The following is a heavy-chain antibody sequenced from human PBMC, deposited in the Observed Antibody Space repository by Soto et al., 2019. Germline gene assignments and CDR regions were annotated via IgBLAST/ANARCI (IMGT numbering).Heavy chain of an antibody. CDR1: GVAITSYY. CDR3: ACLYNWNGWSDY. D-gene: IGHD1-20*01. Sequence: QVQLQESGPGLVKPSETLSLTCTVSGVAITSYYWSWIRQPAGKGLEWLGRIYSSGSTNYNTSLKSRTTMSTDTSKNQFSLKLSSVTAADTAVYYCACLYNWNGWSDYWGQGTLVTVSS. CDR2: IYSSGST. V-gene: IGHV4-4*07. J-gene: IGHJ4*02.